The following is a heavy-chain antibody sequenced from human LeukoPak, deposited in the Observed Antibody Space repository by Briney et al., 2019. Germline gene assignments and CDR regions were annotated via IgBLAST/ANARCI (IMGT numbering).Heavy chain of an antibody. Sequence: GSLRLSCAASGFTFSGSAMHWVRQASGKGLEWVGRIRSKANSYATAYAASVKGRFTISRDDSKNTAYLQMNSLKTEDTAVYYCTRPRGGHDIVVVPAAREYWFDPWGQGTLVTVSS. CDR2: IRSKANSYAT. D-gene: IGHD2-2*01. CDR3: TRPRGGHDIVVVPAAREYWFDP. J-gene: IGHJ5*02. CDR1: GFTFSGSA. V-gene: IGHV3-73*01.